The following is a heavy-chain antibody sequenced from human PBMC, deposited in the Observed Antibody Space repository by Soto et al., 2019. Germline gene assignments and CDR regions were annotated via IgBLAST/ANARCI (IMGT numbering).Heavy chain of an antibody. CDR1: WDSVSSNSAA. J-gene: IGHJ6*04. CDR2: TYYRSRWYN. D-gene: IGHD1-26*01. CDR3: PETLRHLCSYLSF. Sequence: SQTLSLTCAISWDSVSSNSAAWNWIRLSPSRGLEWLARTYYRSRWYNDYAVSVRSRITVNPDTSKNQFSLQLTSVTPEDTAVYHWPETLRHLCSYLSFWGKGTTVPVSP. V-gene: IGHV6-1*01.